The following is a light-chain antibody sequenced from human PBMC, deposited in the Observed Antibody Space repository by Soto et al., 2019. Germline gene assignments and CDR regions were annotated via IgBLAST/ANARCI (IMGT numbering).Light chain of an antibody. CDR2: AIS. V-gene: IGKV3-20*01. CDR3: QQYGSSRT. J-gene: IGKJ1*01. Sequence: EIVLTQSPGTLSLSPGERATLSCRASQSVTSDYLAWYRQKPGQAPRLLIYAISTRATGIPDRFSGSGSGTAFTLTISRLEPEDFAVYYCQQYGSSRTFGQGTKVEIK. CDR1: QSVTSDY.